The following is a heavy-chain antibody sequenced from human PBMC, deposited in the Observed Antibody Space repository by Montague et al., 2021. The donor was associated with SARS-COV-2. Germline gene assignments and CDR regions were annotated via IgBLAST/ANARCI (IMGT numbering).Heavy chain of an antibody. V-gene: IGHV4-39*01. D-gene: IGHD6-19*01. J-gene: IGHJ4*02. CDR1: GGSISSSSYD. CDR2: IYYSGSX. CDR3: ARKWRGGLVFTPRSFDY. Sequence: SETLSLTCTVSGGSISSSSYDWGRNRQPPGQGLVWYGSIYYSGSXYYNPSLQSRVTISVDTSKNQFSLNLITVTAADTALYYCARKWRGGLVFTPRSFDYWGQGTLVTVSS.